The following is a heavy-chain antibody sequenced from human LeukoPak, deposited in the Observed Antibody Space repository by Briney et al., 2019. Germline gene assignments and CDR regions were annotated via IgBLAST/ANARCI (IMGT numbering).Heavy chain of an antibody. J-gene: IGHJ4*02. D-gene: IGHD6-6*01. Sequence: SVKVSCKASGGTFSRYGISWVRQAPGQGLQWMGGIIPLFGTANYAQNFQGRVTVTADESTSTAFMELSSLRSEDTAVYYCARARSSSGHFDYWGQGTLVTVSS. CDR2: IIPLFGTA. CDR1: GGTFSRYG. CDR3: ARARSSSGHFDY. V-gene: IGHV1-69*13.